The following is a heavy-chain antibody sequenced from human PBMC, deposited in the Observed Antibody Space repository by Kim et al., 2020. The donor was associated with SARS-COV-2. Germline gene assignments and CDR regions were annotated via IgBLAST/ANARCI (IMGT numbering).Heavy chain of an antibody. D-gene: IGHD6-13*01. J-gene: IGHJ4*02. V-gene: IGHV3-7*03. Sequence: VEYVRDRLTIPRDNAKNSLYLQINSLRADDTAVYYCRMWIAAAVTLLDYWGQGTLVTVSS. CDR3: RMWIAAAVTLLDY.